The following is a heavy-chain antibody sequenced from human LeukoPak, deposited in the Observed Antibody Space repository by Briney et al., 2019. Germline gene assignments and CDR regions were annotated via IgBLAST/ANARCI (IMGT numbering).Heavy chain of an antibody. CDR2: IYYSGST. J-gene: IGHJ4*02. Sequence: PSETLSLTCTVSGGSISSYYWSWIRQPPGKGLEWIGYIYYSGSTNYNPSLKSRVTISVDTSKNQFSLKLSSVTAADTAVYYCARSRRRLFDCWGQGTLVTVSS. V-gene: IGHV4-59*01. CDR1: GGSISSYY. CDR3: ARSRRRLFDC.